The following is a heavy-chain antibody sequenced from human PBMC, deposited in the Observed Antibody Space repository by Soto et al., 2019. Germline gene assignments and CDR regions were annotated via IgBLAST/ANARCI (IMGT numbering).Heavy chain of an antibody. V-gene: IGHV1-18*01. CDR3: ARDSGGYCSGGSCPWDY. D-gene: IGHD2-15*01. J-gene: IGHJ4*02. CDR1: GYTFTSYG. CDR2: ISAYNGNT. Sequence: ASVKVSCKASGYTFTSYGISWVRQAPGQGLEWMGWISAYNGNTNYAQKLQGRVTMTTDTSTSTAYMELGSLRSDDTAVYYCARDSGGYCSGGSCPWDYWGQGTLVTVSS.